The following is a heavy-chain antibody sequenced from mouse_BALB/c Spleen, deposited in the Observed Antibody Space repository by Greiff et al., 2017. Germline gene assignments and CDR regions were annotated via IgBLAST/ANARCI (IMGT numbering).Heavy chain of an antibody. Sequence: EVKVEESGGGLVQPGGSRKLSCAASGFTFSSFGMHWVRQAPEKGLEWVAYISSGSSTIYYADTVKGRFTISRDNPKNTLFLQMTSLRSEDTAMYYCARGYGDYWGQGTTLTVSS. CDR3: ARGYGDY. D-gene: IGHD2-14*01. J-gene: IGHJ2*01. CDR1: GFTFSSFG. V-gene: IGHV5-17*02. CDR2: ISSGSSTI.